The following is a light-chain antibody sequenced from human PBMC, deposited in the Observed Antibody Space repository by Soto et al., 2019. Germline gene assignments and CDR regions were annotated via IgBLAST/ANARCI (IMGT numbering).Light chain of an antibody. CDR1: SSNIGSNT. V-gene: IGLV1-44*01. CDR2: TNS. J-gene: IGLJ1*01. CDR3: AAWDDSLDGLV. Sequence: QLVLTQPPSASGTPGQRVTISCSGSSSNIGSNTVKWYQHLPGTAPKLLIYTNSQRPSGVPDRFSGSKSGTSASLAISGLQSEDEADYYCAAWDDSLDGLVFGTGTKLTVL.